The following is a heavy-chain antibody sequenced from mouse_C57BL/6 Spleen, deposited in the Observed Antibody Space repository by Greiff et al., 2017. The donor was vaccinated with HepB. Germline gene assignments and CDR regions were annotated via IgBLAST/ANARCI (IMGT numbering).Heavy chain of an antibody. CDR3: ARWDDYDQFAY. CDR2: INPNNGGT. Sequence: VQLQQSRPELVKPGASVKISCKASGYTFTDYYMNWVKQSHGKSLEWIGDINPNNGGTSYNQKFKGKATLTVDKSSSTAYMELRSLTSEDSAVYYCARWDDYDQFAYWGQGTLVTVSA. D-gene: IGHD2-4*01. J-gene: IGHJ3*01. V-gene: IGHV1-26*01. CDR1: GYTFTDYY.